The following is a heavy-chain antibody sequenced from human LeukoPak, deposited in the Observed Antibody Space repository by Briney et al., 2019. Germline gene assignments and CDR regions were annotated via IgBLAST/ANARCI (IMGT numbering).Heavy chain of an antibody. V-gene: IGHV3-23*01. CDR1: GFTFSTFA. Sequence: GGSLRLSCAASGFTFSTFAMIWVRQPPGKGLEWVSSIFPSGGEIHYADSVRGRFTISRDNSKSTLSLQMNSLRAEDTAVYYCAKAGYYDSSGYADYWGQGTLVTVSS. D-gene: IGHD3-22*01. J-gene: IGHJ4*02. CDR3: AKAGYYDSSGYADY. CDR2: IFPSGGEI.